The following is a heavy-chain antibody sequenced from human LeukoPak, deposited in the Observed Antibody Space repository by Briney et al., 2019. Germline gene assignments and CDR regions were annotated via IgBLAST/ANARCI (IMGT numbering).Heavy chain of an antibody. CDR2: INSDGRTT. J-gene: IGHJ4*02. CDR1: GFTFSNNW. Sequence: GGSLRLSCAASGFTFSNNWMHWVRQAPGKGLVWVSRINSDGRTTTYADSVKGRFTISRDNAKNTLYLQMNSLRAEDTAVYYCVRGMGYYDKVWGQGTLVTVSS. V-gene: IGHV3-74*01. CDR3: VRGMGYYDKV. D-gene: IGHD3-22*01.